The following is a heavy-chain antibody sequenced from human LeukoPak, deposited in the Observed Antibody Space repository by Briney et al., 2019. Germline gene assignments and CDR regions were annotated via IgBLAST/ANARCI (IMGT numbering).Heavy chain of an antibody. D-gene: IGHD3-10*01. CDR3: SRGEGDDY. CDR1: GFTFSSYW. V-gene: IGHV3-7*01. Sequence: GGSLRLSCAASGFTFSSYWMSWVRQAPGKGLEWVANINGDESEKYYVDSVKARFTISRDNAKDSLYLQMNSLRVDDTAIYYCSRGEGDDYWGQGTLVTVSS. J-gene: IGHJ4*02. CDR2: INGDESEK.